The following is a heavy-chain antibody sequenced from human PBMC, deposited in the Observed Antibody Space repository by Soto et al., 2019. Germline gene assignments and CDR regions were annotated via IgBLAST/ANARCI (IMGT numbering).Heavy chain of an antibody. V-gene: IGHV3-9*01. CDR3: AKVMNGYVFDF. D-gene: IGHD5-12*01. CDR2: SSWNSGSL. CDR1: GFTFDDYA. Sequence: EVQLVESGGGLVQPGRSLRLSCAASGFTFDDYAMHWVRQAPGKGLEWVSGSSWNSGSLDYADSVKGRFTVSKDNAKNSLYLQMNSLRAEDTALYYCAKVMNGYVFDFWGQGALVSVSS. J-gene: IGHJ4*02.